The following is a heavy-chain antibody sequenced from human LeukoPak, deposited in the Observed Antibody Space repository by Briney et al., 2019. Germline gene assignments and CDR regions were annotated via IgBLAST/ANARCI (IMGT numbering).Heavy chain of an antibody. CDR2: IYYSGST. CDR3: ARRGVLRFLEWLPIPDY. Sequence: SETLSLTCTVSGGSISSGGYYWSWIRQHPGKGLEWIGYIYYSGSTYYNPSLKSRVTISVDTSKNQFSLKLSSVTAADTAVYYCARRGVLRFLEWLPIPDYWGQGTLVTVSS. CDR1: GGSISSGGYY. D-gene: IGHD3-3*01. J-gene: IGHJ4*02. V-gene: IGHV4-31*03.